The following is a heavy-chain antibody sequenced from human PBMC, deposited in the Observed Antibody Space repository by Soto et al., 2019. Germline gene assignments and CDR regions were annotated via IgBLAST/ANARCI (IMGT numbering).Heavy chain of an antibody. D-gene: IGHD4-17*01. J-gene: IGHJ3*02. V-gene: IGHV1-18*01. CDR2: ISAYNGNT. CDR1: GYTFTSYG. CDR3: ARVKSATVTVDAFDI. Sequence: ASVKVSCKASGYTFTSYGISWVRQAPGQGLEWMGWISAYNGNTNYAQKLQGRVTMTTDTPTSTAYMELRSLRSDDTAVYYCARVKSATVTVDAFDIWGQGTMVTVSS.